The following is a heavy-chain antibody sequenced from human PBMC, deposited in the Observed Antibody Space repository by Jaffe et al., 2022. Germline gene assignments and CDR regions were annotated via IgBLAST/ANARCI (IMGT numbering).Heavy chain of an antibody. Sequence: EVQVVESGGGVVRPGGSLRLSCTASGFTFSDYGMTWVRQAPGKGLEWVAGINWNGGSTGYGDSVKGRFTISRDNAKKSLYLQMNSLRAEDTALYYCTRDPPGYNSGWIMDVWGKGTTVTVSS. CDR2: INWNGGST. J-gene: IGHJ6*03. D-gene: IGHD6-19*01. V-gene: IGHV3-20*04. CDR1: GFTFSDYG. CDR3: TRDPPGYNSGWIMDV.